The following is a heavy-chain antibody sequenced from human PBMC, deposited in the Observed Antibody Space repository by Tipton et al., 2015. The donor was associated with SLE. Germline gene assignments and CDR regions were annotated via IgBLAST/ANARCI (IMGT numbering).Heavy chain of an antibody. D-gene: IGHD3-10*01. CDR1: GGSISSGSYY. CDR2: IYTSGST. J-gene: IGHJ3*01. CDR3: ARGSGGTSGG. Sequence: TLSLTCTVSGGSISSGSYYWSWIRRPAGKALEWIGRIYTSGSTNYNPSLKSRVTISVDTSKNQFSLNLSSVTAADTAVYYCARGSGGTSGGWGQGTMVTVSS. V-gene: IGHV4-61*02.